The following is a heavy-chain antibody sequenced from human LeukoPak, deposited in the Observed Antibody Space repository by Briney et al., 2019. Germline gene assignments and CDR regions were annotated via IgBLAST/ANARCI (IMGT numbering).Heavy chain of an antibody. Sequence: SGPTLVNPTATLTLTCTVSGFSLRTARMGVSWIRQPPGKALEWLAHIFSNDEKSYSTSLKSRLTISKDTSKSQVVLTMTNMDPVDTATYYCARIQGYSYDNIDYWGQGTLVTVSS. CDR3: ARIQGYSYDNIDY. CDR2: IFSNDEK. D-gene: IGHD5-18*01. J-gene: IGHJ4*02. V-gene: IGHV2-26*01. CDR1: GFSLRTARMG.